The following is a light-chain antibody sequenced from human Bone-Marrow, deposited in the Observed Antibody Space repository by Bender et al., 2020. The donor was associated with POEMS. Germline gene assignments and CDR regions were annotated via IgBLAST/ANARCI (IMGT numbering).Light chain of an antibody. Sequence: QSVLTQPPSVSAAPGQKVTISCSGGSSNIGTYYVSWYQHLPGTAPTFLIYENNKRPSGIPDRFSGSKSGTSASLAITGLQAEDEGDYYCQSYDNSLGGWVFGGGTKLTVL. CDR1: SSNIGTYY. J-gene: IGLJ3*02. CDR2: ENN. CDR3: QSYDNSLGGWV. V-gene: IGLV1-51*02.